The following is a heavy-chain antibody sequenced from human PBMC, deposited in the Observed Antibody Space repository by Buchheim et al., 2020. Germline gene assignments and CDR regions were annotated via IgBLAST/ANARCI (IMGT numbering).Heavy chain of an antibody. J-gene: IGHJ4*02. CDR1: GFTFSSYA. V-gene: IGHV3-30-3*01. D-gene: IGHD6-13*01. CDR3: ARDSGGAGYSSSLADY. CDR2: ISYDGSNK. Sequence: QVQLVESGGGVVQPGRSLRLSCAASGFTFSSYAMHWVRQAPGKGLEWVAVISYDGSNKYYADSVKGRFTIPRSNSKNTLYLQMNSLRAEDTAVYYCARDSGGAGYSSSLADYWGQGTL.